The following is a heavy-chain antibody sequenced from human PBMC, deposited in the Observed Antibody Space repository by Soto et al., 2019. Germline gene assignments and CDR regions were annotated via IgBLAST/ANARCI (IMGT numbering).Heavy chain of an antibody. CDR3: AKDSHSILVYYGSVPWYFDY. J-gene: IGHJ4*02. D-gene: IGHD3-10*01. CDR1: GFTFSSYA. V-gene: IGHV3-23*01. Sequence: PGGSLRLSCAASGFTFSSYAMSWVRHAPGKGLEWVSAISGSGGSTYYADSVKGRFTISRDNSKNTLYLQMNSLRAEDTAVYYCAKDSHSILVYYGSVPWYFDYWGQGTLVNVSS. CDR2: ISGSGGST.